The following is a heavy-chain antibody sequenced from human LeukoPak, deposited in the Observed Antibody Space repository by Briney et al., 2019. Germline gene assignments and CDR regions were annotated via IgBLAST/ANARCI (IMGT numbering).Heavy chain of an antibody. J-gene: IGHJ6*03. CDR1: GYSISSGFY. CDR2: IYHSGST. V-gene: IGHV4-38-2*02. Sequence: SETLSLTCTVSGYSISSGFYWGWIRQPPGKGLEWIGSIYHSGSTYYNPSLKSRVTISVDTSKNQFSLKLSSVTAADTAVYYCRGEHYYYYYMDVWGKGTTVTVSS. CDR3: RGEHYYYYYMDV. D-gene: IGHD1/OR15-1a*01.